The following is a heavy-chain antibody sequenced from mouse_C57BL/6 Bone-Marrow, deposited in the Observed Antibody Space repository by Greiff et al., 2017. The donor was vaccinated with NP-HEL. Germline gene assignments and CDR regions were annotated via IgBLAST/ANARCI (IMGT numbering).Heavy chain of an antibody. D-gene: IGHD1-1*01. J-gene: IGHJ2*01. CDR1: GYTFTDYE. Sequence: VKLQESGAELVRPGASVTLSCKASGYTFTDYEMHWVKQTPVHGLEWIGAIDPETGGTAYNQKFKGKAILTADKSSSTAYMELRSLTSEDSAVYYCSTTVVATSYYFDYWGQGTTLTVSS. V-gene: IGHV1-15*01. CDR3: STTVVATSYYFDY. CDR2: IDPETGGT.